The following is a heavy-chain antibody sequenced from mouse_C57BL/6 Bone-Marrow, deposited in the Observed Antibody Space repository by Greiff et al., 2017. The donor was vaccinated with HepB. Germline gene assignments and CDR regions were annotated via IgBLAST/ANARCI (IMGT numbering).Heavy chain of an antibody. J-gene: IGHJ4*01. CDR2: ISDGGSYT. V-gene: IGHV5-4*01. D-gene: IGHD1-1*01. Sequence: EVKLVESGGGLVKPGGSLKLSCAASGFTFSSYAMSWVRQTPEKRLEWVATISDGGSYTYYPDNVKGRFTISRDNAKNNLYLQMSHLKSEDTAMYYCARDYCGSSLYYAMDYWGQGTSVTVSS. CDR1: GFTFSSYA. CDR3: ARDYCGSSLYYAMDY.